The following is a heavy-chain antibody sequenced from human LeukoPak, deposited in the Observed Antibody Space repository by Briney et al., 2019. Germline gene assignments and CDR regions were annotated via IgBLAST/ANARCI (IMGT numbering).Heavy chain of an antibody. CDR3: ARMSSGWDDY. D-gene: IGHD6-19*01. CDR2: IIPIFGTA. Sequence: SVKVSCKASGGTFSSYAISWVRQAPGQGLEWMGGIIPIFGTANYAQKFQGRVTITADKSTSTAYMELSSVRSEDRAVYYCARMSSGWDDYWGQGTLVTVSS. V-gene: IGHV1-69*06. CDR1: GGTFSSYA. J-gene: IGHJ4*02.